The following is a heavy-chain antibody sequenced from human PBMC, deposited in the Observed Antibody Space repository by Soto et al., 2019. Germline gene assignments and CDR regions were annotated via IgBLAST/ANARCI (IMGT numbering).Heavy chain of an antibody. J-gene: IGHJ4*02. CDR3: ARERRNAREMATIDY. V-gene: IGHV3-21*01. CDR2: ISSSSSYI. D-gene: IGHD5-12*01. Sequence: GGSLRLSCAASGLTFSSYSMNWVRQAPGKGLEWVSSISSSSSYIYYADSVKGRFTISRDNAKNSLYLQMNSLRAEDTAVYYCARERRNAREMATIDYWGQGT. CDR1: GLTFSSYS.